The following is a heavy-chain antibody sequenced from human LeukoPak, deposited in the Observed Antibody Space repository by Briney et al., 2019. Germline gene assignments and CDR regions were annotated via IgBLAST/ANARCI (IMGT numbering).Heavy chain of an antibody. V-gene: IGHV3-7*01. CDR3: ARDEIVVAPAAIEYYYYYYGMDV. D-gene: IGHD2-2*01. CDR1: GFTFSSYW. Sequence: GGSLRLSCAASGFTFSSYWMSWVRQAPGKGLEWVANIKQDGSEKYYVDSVKGRFTISRDNAKNSLYLQMNSLRAEDTAVYYCARDEIVVAPAAIEYYYYYYGMDVWGQGTTVTVSS. CDR2: IKQDGSEK. J-gene: IGHJ6*02.